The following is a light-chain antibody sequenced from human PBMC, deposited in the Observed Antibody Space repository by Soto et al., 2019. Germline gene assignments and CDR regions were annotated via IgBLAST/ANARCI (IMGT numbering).Light chain of an antibody. CDR1: QYVSGH. Sequence: EIVLTQSPVNLSVSPGERVTLFCRASQYVSGHFAWYQQKPGQAPRLIISGASTRATGVPARFSGSGSGTDFTLTISSLQAADFAVYHCQHYNNWPITFGQGTRLEIK. J-gene: IGKJ5*01. V-gene: IGKV3-15*01. CDR3: QHYNNWPIT. CDR2: GAS.